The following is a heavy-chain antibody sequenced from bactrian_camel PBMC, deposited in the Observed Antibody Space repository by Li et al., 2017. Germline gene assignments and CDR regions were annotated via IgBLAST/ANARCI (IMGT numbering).Heavy chain of an antibody. D-gene: IGHD2*01. CDR3: AADPYFPCPVYKY. Sequence: HVQLVESGGGSAQPGGSLRLSCAADSGYMFEKYQMGWFRQAPGKEDERELVSTITTDGTTRYVDSVKGRFTISADNAKNTVFLQMNSLKPEDTAMYYCAADPYFPCPVYKYWGQGTQVTVS. V-gene: IGHV3S53*01. J-gene: IGHJ4*01. CDR1: GYMFEKYQ. CDR2: ITTDGTT.